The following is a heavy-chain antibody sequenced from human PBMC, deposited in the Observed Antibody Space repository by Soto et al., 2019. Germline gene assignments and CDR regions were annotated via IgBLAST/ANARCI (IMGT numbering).Heavy chain of an antibody. Sequence: ESGGGLVKPGGSLRLSCAASGFTFSSYSMNWVRQAPGKGLEWVSSISSSSSYIYYADSVKGRFTISRDNAQNSLYLQMNSLRAEETAVYYCARTSSSSSHYFDYWGQGTLVTVSS. CDR1: GFTFSSYS. V-gene: IGHV3-21*01. J-gene: IGHJ4*02. CDR3: ARTSSSSSHYFDY. CDR2: ISSSSSYI. D-gene: IGHD6-6*01.